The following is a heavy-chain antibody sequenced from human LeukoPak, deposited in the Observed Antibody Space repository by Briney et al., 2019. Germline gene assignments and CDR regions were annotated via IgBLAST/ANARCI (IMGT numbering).Heavy chain of an antibody. V-gene: IGHV3-23*01. CDR1: GFTFSNYA. D-gene: IGHD5-24*01. CDR2: ISGSGDSI. Sequence: GGSLRLSCATSGFTFSNYAMRWVRQAPVEGLKCVSAISGSGDSIYYADSGKGRFTISRDNSKNTLYLQMNSLRADDTAVYYCAKDRGVWGKGTTVTVSS. CDR3: AKDRGV. J-gene: IGHJ6*04.